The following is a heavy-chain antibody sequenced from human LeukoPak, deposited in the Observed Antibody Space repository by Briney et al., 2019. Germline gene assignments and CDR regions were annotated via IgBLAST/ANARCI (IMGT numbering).Heavy chain of an antibody. CDR1: GFTFSSYA. D-gene: IGHD3-22*01. Sequence: GGSLRLSCAASGFTFSSYAMSWVRQAPGKGLEWVSAISGSGGSIYYADSVKGRFTISRDNSKNTLYLQMNSLRAEDTAVYYCAKRPGYYDSSGYYFDYWGQGTLVTVSS. J-gene: IGHJ4*02. V-gene: IGHV3-23*01. CDR2: ISGSGGSI. CDR3: AKRPGYYDSSGYYFDY.